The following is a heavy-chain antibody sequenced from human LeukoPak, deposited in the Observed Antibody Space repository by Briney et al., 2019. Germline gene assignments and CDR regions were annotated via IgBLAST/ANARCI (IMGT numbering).Heavy chain of an antibody. D-gene: IGHD3/OR15-3a*01. Sequence: SETLSLTCTVSGDSISTSSYYWGWVRQPPGRGLEWLGSIYYSGITHYNPSLKSRLTIYVDTSRNQFSLHLFSVAAADTAEFYCARSDYYDFRQIDYWGQGTLVTVSS. V-gene: IGHV4-39*01. J-gene: IGHJ4*02. CDR2: IYYSGIT. CDR3: ARSDYYDFRQIDY. CDR1: GDSISTSSYY.